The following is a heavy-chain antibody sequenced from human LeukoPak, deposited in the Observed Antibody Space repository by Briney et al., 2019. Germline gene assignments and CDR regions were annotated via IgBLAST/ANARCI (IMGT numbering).Heavy chain of an antibody. V-gene: IGHV4-38-2*01. CDR3: ARHRSTIFGVVAHYYYYMDV. CDR2: IYHSGST. CDR1: GYSISSGYY. J-gene: IGHJ6*03. Sequence: SETLSLTCAVSGYSISSGYYWGWIRQPPGKGLEWIGSIYHSGSTYYNPSLKSRVTISVDTSKNQFSLKLSSVIAADTAVYYCARHRSTIFGVVAHYYYYMDVWGKGTTVTVSS. D-gene: IGHD3-3*01.